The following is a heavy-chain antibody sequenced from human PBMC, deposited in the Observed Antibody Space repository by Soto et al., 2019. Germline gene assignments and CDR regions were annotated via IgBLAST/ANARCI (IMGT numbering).Heavy chain of an antibody. CDR2: IIPIFGTA. D-gene: IGHD2-2*01. CDR3: ARDPAQSVPAAKDHNWFDP. CDR1: GGTFSSYA. J-gene: IGHJ5*02. V-gene: IGHV1-69*12. Sequence: QVQLVQSGAEVKKPGSSVKVSCKASGGTFSSYAISWVRQAPGHGLEWMGGIIPIFGTANYAQKFQGRVTITAYESTSPAYMELSSLRSEDTAVSYCARDPAQSVPAAKDHNWFDPWGQGTLVTVSS.